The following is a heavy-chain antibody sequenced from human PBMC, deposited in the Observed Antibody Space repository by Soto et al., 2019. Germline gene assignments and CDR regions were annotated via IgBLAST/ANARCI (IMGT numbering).Heavy chain of an antibody. CDR3: AKDLRRMHGSGSDH. Sequence: EVQLLESGGDLVQPVGSLRLSCTASGFTFSNFAMNWVRQAPGKGLEWVSAISNSGGGTYYADSVRGRFTISRDNSKNTVYLQMRSLRVKATAIYFCAKDLRRMHGSGSDHWGLGALVTVSS. J-gene: IGHJ4*02. D-gene: IGHD3-10*01. CDR2: ISNSGGGT. CDR1: GFTFSNFA. V-gene: IGHV3-23*01.